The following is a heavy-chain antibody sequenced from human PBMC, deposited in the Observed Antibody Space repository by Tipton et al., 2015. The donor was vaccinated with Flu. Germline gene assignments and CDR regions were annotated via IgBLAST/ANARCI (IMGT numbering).Heavy chain of an antibody. CDR3: ARGPLPDSNWYNGMDV. J-gene: IGHJ6*02. CDR1: GFTFNEYA. D-gene: IGHD6-13*01. Sequence: SLRLSCAASGFTFNEYAMHWVRQAPGKGLEWVSAIASAGDTYYLDSVKGRFTISRDNAKNSLYLQMSSLRVGDTAVYYCARGPLPDSNWYNGMDVWGQGTTVTVSS. V-gene: IGHV3-13*01. CDR2: IASAGDT.